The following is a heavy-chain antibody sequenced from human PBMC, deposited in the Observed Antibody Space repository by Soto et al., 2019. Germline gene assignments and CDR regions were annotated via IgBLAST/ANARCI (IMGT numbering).Heavy chain of an antibody. Sequence: SETLSLTCAVYGGSFSGYYWSWIRQPPGKGLEWIGEINHSGGTNYNPSLKSRVTISVDTSKNQFSLKLSSVTAADTAVYYCAGRRRIVVVPAAIVGGAFDIWGQGTMVTVSS. CDR3: AGRRRIVVVPAAIVGGAFDI. CDR1: GGSFSGYY. CDR2: INHSGGT. D-gene: IGHD2-2*02. J-gene: IGHJ3*02. V-gene: IGHV4-34*01.